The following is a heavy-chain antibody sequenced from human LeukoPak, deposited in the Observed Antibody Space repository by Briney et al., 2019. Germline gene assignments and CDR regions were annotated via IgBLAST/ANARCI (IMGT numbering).Heavy chain of an antibody. Sequence: PGGSLRLSCAASGFTFNSYAMSWVRQAPGKGLEWVAVISYDGSNKYYADSLKGRFTIARDNSKNTLYLQMNSLRAEDTAVYYCAKHNFDMPLKYYYGMDVWGQGTAVTVSS. V-gene: IGHV3-30*18. D-gene: IGHD3-9*01. CDR1: GFTFNSYA. J-gene: IGHJ6*02. CDR3: AKHNFDMPLKYYYGMDV. CDR2: ISYDGSNK.